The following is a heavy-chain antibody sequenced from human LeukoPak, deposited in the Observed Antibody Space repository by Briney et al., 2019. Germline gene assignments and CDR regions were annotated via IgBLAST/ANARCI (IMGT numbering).Heavy chain of an antibody. V-gene: IGHV4-61*08. CDR1: GGSISSGGYY. Sequence: PSQTLSLTCTVSGGSISSGGYYWSWLRQPPGKGLEWIGYIYYSGSTNYNPSLKSRVTISVDTSKNQFSLKLSSVTAADTAEYYCARGILSPVLRYFDWLLRFDYWGQGTLVTVSS. J-gene: IGHJ4*02. CDR2: IYYSGST. D-gene: IGHD3-9*01. CDR3: ARGILSPVLRYFDWLLRFDY.